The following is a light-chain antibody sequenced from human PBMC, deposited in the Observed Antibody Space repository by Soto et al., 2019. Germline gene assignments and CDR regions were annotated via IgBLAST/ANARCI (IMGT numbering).Light chain of an antibody. J-gene: IGKJ4*01. CDR2: DAS. CDR1: QTVRNNY. Sequence: EIVMTPSPSTLSLSPGERATLSCRASQTVRNNYLAWYQQKPGQAPRLLIYDASSRATGIPDRFSGGGSGTDFTLTISRLEPEDFAVYYCQQFSSYPLTFGGGTKVDI. V-gene: IGKV3-20*01. CDR3: QQFSSYPLT.